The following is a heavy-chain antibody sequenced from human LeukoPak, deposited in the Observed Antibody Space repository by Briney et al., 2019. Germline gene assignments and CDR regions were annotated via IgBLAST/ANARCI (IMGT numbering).Heavy chain of an antibody. Sequence: SETLSLTCTVSGGSISSYYWSWIRQPPGKGLEWIGYIYYSGSTNYNPSLKSRVPISEDTSKNQFSLKLSSVTAADTAVYYCARSSSGVTIFGVVIPHFDYWGQGTLVTVPS. D-gene: IGHD3-3*01. J-gene: IGHJ4*02. CDR1: GGSISSYY. CDR3: ARSSSGVTIFGVVIPHFDY. CDR2: IYYSGST. V-gene: IGHV4-59*01.